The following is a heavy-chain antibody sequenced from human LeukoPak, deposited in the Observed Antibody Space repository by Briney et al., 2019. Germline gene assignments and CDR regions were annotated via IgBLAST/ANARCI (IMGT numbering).Heavy chain of an antibody. D-gene: IGHD6-19*01. Sequence: GGSLRLSCAASGFTFSDYYMSWIRQAPGKGLEWVSYISSGGSAIYYADSVKGRFTISRDNAKNPLYLQMNSLRAEDTAVYYCARRPYSSGWYADYWGQGTLVTVSS. J-gene: IGHJ4*02. CDR3: ARRPYSSGWYADY. CDR1: GFTFSDYY. V-gene: IGHV3-11*01. CDR2: ISSGGSAI.